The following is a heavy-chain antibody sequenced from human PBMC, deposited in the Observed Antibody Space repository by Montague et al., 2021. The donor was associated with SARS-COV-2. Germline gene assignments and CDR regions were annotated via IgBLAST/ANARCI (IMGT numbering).Heavy chain of an antibody. V-gene: IGHV4-4*09. CDR1: GGSISSYY. CDR3: ARKDIALGYGVDA. CDR2: INSSGRT. D-gene: IGHD5-12*01. J-gene: IGHJ6*02. Sequence: SETLSLTCTVSGGSISSYYWSWICQRPGKGLEWIAYINSSGRTNYNSSLRSRLSISLDASNSQFSLKLSSVTAADTAVYYCARKDIALGYGVDAWGQGTTVTVSS.